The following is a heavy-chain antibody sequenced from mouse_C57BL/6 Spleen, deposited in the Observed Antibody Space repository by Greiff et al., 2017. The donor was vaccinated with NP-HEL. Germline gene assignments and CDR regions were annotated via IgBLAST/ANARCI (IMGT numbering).Heavy chain of an antibody. CDR2: IDPSDSYT. CDR3: ERGLYYGSSYGGYDCDD. J-gene: IGHJ2*01. D-gene: IGHD1-1*01. V-gene: IGHV1-69*01. CDR1: GYTFTSYW. Sequence: QVQLQQPGAELVMPGASVKLSCKASGYTFTSYWMHWVKQRPGQGLEWIGEIDPSDSYTNYNQKFKGKSTLTVDKSSSTAYIHLRSLTSEASSVYYCERGLYYGSSYGGYDCDDWGKGTTLTGAS.